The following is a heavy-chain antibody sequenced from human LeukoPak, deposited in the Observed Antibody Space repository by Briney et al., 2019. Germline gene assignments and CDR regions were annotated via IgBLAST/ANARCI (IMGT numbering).Heavy chain of an antibody. CDR2: LSGSGITT. V-gene: IGHV3-23*01. J-gene: IGHJ4*01. CDR3: AKGIYSSGWSYFDY. Sequence: GGSLRLSCAASGFTFSNSAMSWVRQAPGKGLEWVSTLSGSGITTYYADSVRGRFTTSRDNSKNTLYLQMNSLRAEDTAVYYCAKGIYSSGWSYFDYWGHGTLVTVSS. CDR1: GFTFSNSA. D-gene: IGHD6-19*01.